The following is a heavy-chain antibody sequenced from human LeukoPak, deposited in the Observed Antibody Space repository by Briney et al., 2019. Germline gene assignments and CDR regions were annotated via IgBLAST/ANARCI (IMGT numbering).Heavy chain of an antibody. D-gene: IGHD2-15*01. CDR2: ISGSGGST. V-gene: IGHV3-23*01. J-gene: IGHJ4*02. CDR3: AKRPYCSGAVCYHIDY. Sequence: GGSLRLSCAASGFTFSSYAMSWVRQAAGRGMEWVSTISGSGGSTYYADSVKGRFTISRDNSKNTVYLQLNSLRAEDTAVYYCAKRPYCSGAVCYHIDYWGQGTLVTVSS. CDR1: GFTFSSYA.